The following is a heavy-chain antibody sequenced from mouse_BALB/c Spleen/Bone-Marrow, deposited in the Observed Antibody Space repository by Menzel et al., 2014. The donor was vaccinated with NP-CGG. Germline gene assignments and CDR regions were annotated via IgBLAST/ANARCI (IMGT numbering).Heavy chain of an antibody. CDR2: IDPANGNT. CDR3: AVYDYEVFAY. CDR1: GFNIKDTY. V-gene: IGHV14-3*02. J-gene: IGHJ3*01. D-gene: IGHD2-4*01. Sequence: VQLQQSGAELVKPGASVKLSCTASGFNIKDTYMHWVKQRPEQGLVRIGRIDPANGNTKYDPKFQGKATITADTSSNTAYLQLSSLTSEDTAVYYCAVYDYEVFAYWGQGTLVTVSA.